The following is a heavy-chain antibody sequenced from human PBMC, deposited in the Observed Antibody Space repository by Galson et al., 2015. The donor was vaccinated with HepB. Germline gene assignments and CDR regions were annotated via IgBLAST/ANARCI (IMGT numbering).Heavy chain of an antibody. CDR1: GYTFTSYA. CDR3: ARRLHYYYGMDV. Sequence: SVKVSCKASGYTFTSYAMHWVRQAPGQRLEWMGWINAGNGNTKYSQKFQGRVTITRDTSASTAYMELSSLRSEDTAVYYCARRLHYYYGMDVWGQGTTVTVSS. V-gene: IGHV1-3*01. CDR2: INAGNGNT. J-gene: IGHJ6*02.